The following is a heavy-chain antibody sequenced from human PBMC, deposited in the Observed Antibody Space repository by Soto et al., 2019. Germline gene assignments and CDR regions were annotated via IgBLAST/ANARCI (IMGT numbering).Heavy chain of an antibody. CDR2: VKSKTDGGTT. J-gene: IGHJ4*01. D-gene: IGHD3-22*01. V-gene: IGHV3-15*01. CDR3: TTDSYITSIIVRFDY. CDR1: GFTFSSYA. Sequence: GGSLRLSCAASGFTFSSYAMSWVRQAPGKGLEWVGRVKSKTDGGTTDFAAPVKGRFAISRDDSKNMVYLEMNSLKTEDTAINYCTTDSYITSIIVRFDYWGHGTRVTVSS.